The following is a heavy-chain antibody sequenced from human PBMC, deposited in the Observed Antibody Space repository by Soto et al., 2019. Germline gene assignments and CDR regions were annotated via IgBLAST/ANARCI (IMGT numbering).Heavy chain of an antibody. CDR2: TSHDGSKK. Sequence: GGSLRLSCAASGFTLSNYGMHWVRQAPGKGLEWVAVTSHDGSKKYYGDSAKGRFTISRDNSKNTLYLQMNSLRAEDTAVYYCAKAGGSSSFDFWGQGTLVTVSS. V-gene: IGHV3-30*18. CDR1: GFTLSNYG. D-gene: IGHD6-6*01. CDR3: AKAGGSSSFDF. J-gene: IGHJ4*02.